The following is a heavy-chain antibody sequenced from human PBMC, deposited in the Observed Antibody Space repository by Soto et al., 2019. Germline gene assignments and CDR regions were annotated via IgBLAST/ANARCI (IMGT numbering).Heavy chain of an antibody. V-gene: IGHV4-34*01. CDR3: ASGSYYYDRYNWFDP. CDR1: GGSFSCYY. J-gene: IGHJ5*02. Sequence: SETLSLTCAVYGGSFSCYYLSWIRQPPGKGLEWIVEINHSGITNYNPSLKSRVTISVDTSKNQFSLKLSSVTAADTAVYYCASGSYYYDRYNWFDPWGQGTLVTVSS. D-gene: IGHD3-22*01. CDR2: INHSGIT.